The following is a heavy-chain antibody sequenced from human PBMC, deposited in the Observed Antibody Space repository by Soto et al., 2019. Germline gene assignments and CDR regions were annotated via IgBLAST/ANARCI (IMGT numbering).Heavy chain of an antibody. CDR3: ARGPPGDGGNY. V-gene: IGHV1-8*02. J-gene: IGHJ4*02. Sequence: ASVKVSCKASGYTLTSYDINWVRQATGQGLEWMGWMNPNSGNTGYAQKFQGRVTMNRNTSISTAYMELSSLRSEDTGGYHWARGPPGDGGNYWGQGTLVTVSS. CDR2: MNPNSGNT. D-gene: IGHD3-16*01. CDR1: GYTLTSYD.